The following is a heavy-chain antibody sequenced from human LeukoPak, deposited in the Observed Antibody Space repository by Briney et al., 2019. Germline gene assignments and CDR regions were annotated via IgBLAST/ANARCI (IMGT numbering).Heavy chain of an antibody. CDR2: IYWNDDK. D-gene: IGHD3-9*01. CDR1: GFSLSTSGVG. Sequence: KESGPTLVNPTQTLTLTCTFSGFSLSTSGVGVGWIRQPPGKALEWLALIYWNDDKRYSPSLKSRLTITKDTSKNQVVLTMTNMDPVDTATYYCAHRRHDILTGYLNYSDYWGQGTLVTVSS. J-gene: IGHJ4*02. CDR3: AHRRHDILTGYLNYSDY. V-gene: IGHV2-5*01.